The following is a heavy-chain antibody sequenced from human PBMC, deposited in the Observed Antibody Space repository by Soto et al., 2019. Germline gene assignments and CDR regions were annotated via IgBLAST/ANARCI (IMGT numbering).Heavy chain of an antibody. D-gene: IGHD2-21*02. J-gene: IGHJ6*02. CDR1: GLSPRTTGVG. Sequence: QVTLKESGPTLVKPTQTLTLTCTVSGLSPRTTGVGVGWVRQPPGKALEWLALLYWDDDQRYSPSLRSRLTIAKDISEKQVVLTMTNMDTVDTATYYCVQSRCGGDCLEIYSSHAYNGLDVWGQGTTVTVSS. CDR2: LYWDDDQ. CDR3: VQSRCGGDCLEIYSSHAYNGLDV. V-gene: IGHV2-5*02.